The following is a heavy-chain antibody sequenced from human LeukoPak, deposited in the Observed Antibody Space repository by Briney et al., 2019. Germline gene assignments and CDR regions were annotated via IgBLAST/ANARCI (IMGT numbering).Heavy chain of an antibody. CDR2: MNPNSGNT. D-gene: IGHD3-22*01. CDR3: ARGRNYYDSSRYYYEGDAFDI. Sequence: ASVKVSCKASGYTFTSYDINWVRQATGQGLEWMGWMNPNSGNTGYAQKFQGRVTMTRNTSISTVYMELSSLRSEDTAVYYCARGRNYYDSSRYYYEGDAFDIWGQGTMVTVSS. V-gene: IGHV1-8*01. CDR1: GYTFTSYD. J-gene: IGHJ3*02.